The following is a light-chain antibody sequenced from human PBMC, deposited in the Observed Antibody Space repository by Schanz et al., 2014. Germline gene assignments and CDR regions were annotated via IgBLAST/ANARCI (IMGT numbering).Light chain of an antibody. CDR2: EVS. V-gene: IGLV2-18*02. CDR3: SSYTSSSTWV. Sequence: QSALTQPPSASGSPGQSVTISCTGTSSDVGGYNCVSWYQQHPGKAPKLMIYEVSKRPSGVPDRFSGSKSGSTASLTISGLRAEDEADYYCSSYTSSSTWVFGGGTKLTVL. CDR1: SSDVGGYNC. J-gene: IGLJ3*02.